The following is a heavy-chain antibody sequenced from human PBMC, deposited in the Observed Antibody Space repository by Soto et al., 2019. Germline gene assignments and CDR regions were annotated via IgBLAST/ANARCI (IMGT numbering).Heavy chain of an antibody. Sequence: GGSLRLSCAASGFTFSGSAMHWVRQASGKGLEWVGRIRSKANSYATAYAASVKGRFTISRDDSKNTAYLQMNSLKTEDTAVYYCTSPKTDEGYYYYGMDVWGQGTTVTVSS. J-gene: IGHJ6*02. CDR2: IRSKANSYAT. V-gene: IGHV3-73*01. CDR1: GFTFSGSA. CDR3: TSPKTDEGYYYYGMDV.